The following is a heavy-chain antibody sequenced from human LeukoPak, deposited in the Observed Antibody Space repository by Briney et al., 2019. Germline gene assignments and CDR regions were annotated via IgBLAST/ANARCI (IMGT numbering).Heavy chain of an antibody. V-gene: IGHV3-30*02. J-gene: IGHJ5*02. CDR1: GFTLSGYG. Sequence: GGSLRLSCAASGFTLSGYGIHWVRQAPGKGLEWVAFLRYDGINKYYADSVKGRFTISRDYSKNTLYLQMNSLRDEDTAVYYCAKSDGRYGFDPWGQGTLVTVSS. CDR3: AKSDGRYGFDP. CDR2: LRYDGINK. D-gene: IGHD1-14*01.